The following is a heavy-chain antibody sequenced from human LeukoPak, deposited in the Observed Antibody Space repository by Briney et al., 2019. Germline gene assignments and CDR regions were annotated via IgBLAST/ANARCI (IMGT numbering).Heavy chain of an antibody. CDR2: IYYSGST. Sequence: SETLSLTCTVSGASFSSSTYYWGWIRQPPGKGLEWIGSIYYSGSTYYNPSLKSRVTMSVDTSKNQFSLKLSSVTAADTAVYYCARHAGGIAAAGTRPLDYWGQGTLVAVSS. CDR3: ARHAGGIAAAGTRPLDY. CDR1: GASFSSSTYY. D-gene: IGHD6-13*01. J-gene: IGHJ4*02. V-gene: IGHV4-39*01.